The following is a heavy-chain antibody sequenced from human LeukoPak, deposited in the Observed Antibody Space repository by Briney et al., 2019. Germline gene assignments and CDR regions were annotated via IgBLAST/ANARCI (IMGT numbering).Heavy chain of an antibody. CDR1: GDTFSNYA. Sequence: ASVKVTCKASGDTFSNYAISWVRQAPGQGLEWMGRINPNSGGTNYAQKFQGRVTMTRDTSISTAYMELSRLRSDDTAVYYCARLTYCSSTSCYDYWGQGTLVTVSS. J-gene: IGHJ4*02. V-gene: IGHV1-2*06. D-gene: IGHD2-2*01. CDR2: INPNSGGT. CDR3: ARLTYCSSTSCYDY.